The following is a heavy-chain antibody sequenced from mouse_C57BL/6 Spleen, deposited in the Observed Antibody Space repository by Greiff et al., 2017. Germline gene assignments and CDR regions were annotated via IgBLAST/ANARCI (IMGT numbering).Heavy chain of an antibody. CDR2: IYPRSGNT. CDR3: ARGDSSGESGRDAMDY. Sequence: VQLQQSGAELASPGASLKLSCKASGYTFTSYGISWVPQRTGQGLAWIGEIYPRSGNTYYNEQFKGKATLTADKSSSTASMELRSLTSEDSTVYFCARGDSSGESGRDAMDYWGQGTSVTVSS. D-gene: IGHD3-2*02. J-gene: IGHJ4*01. V-gene: IGHV1-81*01. CDR1: GYTFTSYG.